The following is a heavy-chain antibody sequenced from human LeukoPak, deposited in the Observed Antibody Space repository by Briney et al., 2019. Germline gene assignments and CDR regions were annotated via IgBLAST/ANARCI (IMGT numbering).Heavy chain of an antibody. CDR2: INPNSGGT. CDR1: GYTFTGYY. J-gene: IGHJ3*02. V-gene: IGHV1-2*02. D-gene: IGHD3-10*01. CDR3: ARDILWFGYDPFDI. Sequence: ASVKVSCKASGYTFTGYYMHWVRQAPGQGLEWMGWINPNSGGTNYAQKFQGRVTMTRDTSISTAYMELSRLRSDDTAVYYCARDILWFGYDPFDIWGQVTMVTVLS.